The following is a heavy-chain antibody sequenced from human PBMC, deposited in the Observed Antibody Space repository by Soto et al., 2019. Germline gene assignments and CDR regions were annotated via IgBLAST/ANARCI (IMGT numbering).Heavy chain of an antibody. V-gene: IGHV3-33*01. CDR1: GFTFSSYG. J-gene: IGHJ3*01. Sequence: QVQLVESGGGGVQPGRSLRLSCAASGFTFSSYGMHWVRQAPGKGLEWVAVLWFDGSNKYYAESVKGRFTISRDNSKNTMYLQINSLRAEDTAVYYCDRVGGCGGNCRDDAFDFWCQGTMVTVSS. CDR2: LWFDGSNK. CDR3: DRVGGCGGNCRDDAFDF. D-gene: IGHD2-15*01.